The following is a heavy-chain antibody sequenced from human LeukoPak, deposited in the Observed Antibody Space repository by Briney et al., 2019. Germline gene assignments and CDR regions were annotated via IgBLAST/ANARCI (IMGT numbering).Heavy chain of an antibody. CDR2: IYYSGST. J-gene: IGHJ4*02. CDR1: GGSISSSSYY. V-gene: IGHV4-39*07. CDR3: ARDPFDTIFGVVEAEFDY. D-gene: IGHD3-3*01. Sequence: SETPSLTCTVSGGSISSSSYYWGWIRQPPGKGLEWIGSIYYSGSTYYNPSLKSRLTVSVDTSKNQFSLKLSSVTAADTAVYYCARDPFDTIFGVVEAEFDYWGQGTLVTVSS.